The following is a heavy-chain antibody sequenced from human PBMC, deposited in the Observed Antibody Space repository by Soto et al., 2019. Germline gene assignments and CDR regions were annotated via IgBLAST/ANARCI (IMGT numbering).Heavy chain of an antibody. J-gene: IGHJ6*02. CDR2: IKKDGSEQ. Sequence: PGGSLRLSCAASGFTFSNFWMTWVHQAPGKGLEWVANIKKDGSEQYYVDSVKGRFTVSRDNAKNSVDLQMNSLRPEDTGVYYCASGNYYNGMDVWGQGTTVTVSS. V-gene: IGHV3-7*01. CDR1: GFTFSNFW. CDR3: ASGNYYNGMDV.